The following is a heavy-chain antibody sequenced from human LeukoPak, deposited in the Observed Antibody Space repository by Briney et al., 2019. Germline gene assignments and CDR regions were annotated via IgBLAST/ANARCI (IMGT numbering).Heavy chain of an antibody. D-gene: IGHD4-11*01. Sequence: PSETLSLTCTVSGDSVTTYYWSWIRQPPGKGLEWLGYVYYSGSATYNPSLKNRVTISVDTSKNQFSLRLSSVTAADTAVYYCARDGSNWSNDYYHGVDVWGQGTTVTVSS. CDR2: VYYSGSA. CDR3: ARDGSNWSNDYYHGVDV. J-gene: IGHJ6*02. V-gene: IGHV4-59*02. CDR1: GDSVTTYY.